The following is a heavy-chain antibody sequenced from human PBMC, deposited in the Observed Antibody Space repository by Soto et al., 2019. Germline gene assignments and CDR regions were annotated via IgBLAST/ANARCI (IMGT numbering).Heavy chain of an antibody. CDR1: GFTFSSYS. Sequence: GGSLRLSCAASGFTFSSYSMNWVRQAPGKGLEWVSSISSSSSYIYYADSVKGRFTIFRDNAKNSLYLQMNSLRAEDTAVYYCARDGYSSGWSAGMDVWGQGTTVTVSS. V-gene: IGHV3-21*01. CDR3: ARDGYSSGWSAGMDV. D-gene: IGHD6-19*01. CDR2: ISSSSSYI. J-gene: IGHJ6*02.